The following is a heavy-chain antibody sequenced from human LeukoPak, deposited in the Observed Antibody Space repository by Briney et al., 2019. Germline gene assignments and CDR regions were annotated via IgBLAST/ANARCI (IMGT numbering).Heavy chain of an antibody. V-gene: IGHV3-30*03. CDR3: ATLQLWFPAN. Sequence: GGSLRLSCAASGFTFSSYGMQWVRQAPGKGLEWVAVISYDGSNKYYADSVKGRFTISRDNSKNTLYLQMNSLRAEDTAVYYCATLQLWFPANWGQGTLVTVSS. D-gene: IGHD5-18*01. CDR1: GFTFSSYG. CDR2: ISYDGSNK. J-gene: IGHJ4*02.